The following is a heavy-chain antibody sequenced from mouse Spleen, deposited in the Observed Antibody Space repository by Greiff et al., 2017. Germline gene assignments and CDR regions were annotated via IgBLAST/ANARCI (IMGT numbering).Heavy chain of an antibody. CDR3: ARYDYDDY. J-gene: IGHJ2*01. D-gene: IGHD2-4*01. V-gene: IGHV1-63*02. CDR2: IYPGGGYT. Sequence: VQLVESGAELVRPGTSVKISCKASGYTFTNYWLGWVKQRPGHGLEWIGDIYPGGGYTNYNEKFKGKATLTADTSSSTAYMQLSSLTSEDSAVYFCARYDYDDYWGQGTTLTVSS. CDR1: GYTFTNYW.